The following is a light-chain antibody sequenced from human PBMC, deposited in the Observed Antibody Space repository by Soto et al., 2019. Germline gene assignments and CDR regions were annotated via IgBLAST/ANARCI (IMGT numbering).Light chain of an antibody. V-gene: IGKV3-11*01. CDR2: DAF. CDR1: QSVSTY. J-gene: IGKJ5*01. CDR3: QQRDKWPIT. Sequence: IVLTQSPATLSLSPWERATLSCRASQSVSTYLAWYQQKPGQAPRLLIYDAFNRATGVPARFRGSGSGTDFTLTISGLEPEDFSVYYCQQRDKWPITCGQGTRLEIK.